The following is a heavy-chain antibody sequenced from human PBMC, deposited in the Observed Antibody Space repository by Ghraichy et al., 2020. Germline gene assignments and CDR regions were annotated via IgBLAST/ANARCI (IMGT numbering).Heavy chain of an antibody. CDR2: ISSSSSTI. V-gene: IGHV3-48*02. J-gene: IGHJ6*02. Sequence: GGSLRLSCAASGFTFSSYSMNWVRQAPGKGLEWVSYISSSSSTIYYADSVKGRFTISRDNAKNSLYLQMNSLRDEDTAVYYCARAVYGDSPVWTYYYYGMDVWGQGTTVTVSS. CDR3: ARAVYGDSPVWTYYYYGMDV. CDR1: GFTFSSYS. D-gene: IGHD4-17*01.